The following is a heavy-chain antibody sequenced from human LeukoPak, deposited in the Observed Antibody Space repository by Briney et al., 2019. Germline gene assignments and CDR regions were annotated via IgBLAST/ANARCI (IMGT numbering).Heavy chain of an antibody. CDR2: IRSDGSNK. CDR3: ARRGWSANYFDY. D-gene: IGHD6-19*01. J-gene: IGHJ4*02. V-gene: IGHV3-30*02. CDR1: GFSFSSYG. Sequence: GGSLRLSCAGSGFSFSSYGMHWVRQAPGKGLEWMAFIRSDGSNKYYADSVKGRFTISRDNSKNTLYLQMNSLRAEDTAVYYCARRGWSANYFDYWGQGTLVTVSS.